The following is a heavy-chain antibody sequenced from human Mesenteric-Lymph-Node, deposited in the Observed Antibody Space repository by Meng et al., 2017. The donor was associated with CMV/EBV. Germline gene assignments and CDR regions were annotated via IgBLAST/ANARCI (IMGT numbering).Heavy chain of an antibody. CDR3: ARGSSYDILTGYFDY. D-gene: IGHD3-9*01. Sequence: QGELHQGGAGLLKPSETLSVTWAVYGGSFSGYYWNWIRQSSEKGLEWIGEINHSGSTTYNPSFTSRIIISVDTSTNQISLNMSSVTAADTAVYYCARGSSYDILTGYFDYWGQGALVTVSS. CDR1: GGSFSGYY. J-gene: IGHJ4*02. V-gene: IGHV4-34*01. CDR2: INHSGST.